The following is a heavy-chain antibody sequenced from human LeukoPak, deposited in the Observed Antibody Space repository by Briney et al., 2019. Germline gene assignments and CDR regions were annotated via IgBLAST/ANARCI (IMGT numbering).Heavy chain of an antibody. D-gene: IGHD1-26*01. CDR3: ARYIVSYPHDAFDI. J-gene: IGHJ3*02. V-gene: IGHV4-34*01. CDR2: INHSGST. Sequence: SETLSLTCAVYGGSFSGYYWSWIRQPPGKGLEWIGEINHSGSTNYNPPLKSRVTISVDTSKKQFSLKLSSVTAADTAFYYCARYIVSYPHDAFDIWGQGTMVTVSS. CDR1: GGSFSGYY.